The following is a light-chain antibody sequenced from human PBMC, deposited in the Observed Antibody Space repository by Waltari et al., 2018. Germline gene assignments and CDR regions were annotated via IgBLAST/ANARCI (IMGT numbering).Light chain of an antibody. CDR2: YDS. Sequence: SYVLTQPPSVSVAPGETARITCGGNNIESKSVHWYRQRPGQAPVLVISYDSDRPSGIPGRFSGSNSGNTSPLTICRVEAGDEADYYCQVWDANTDPGVFGTGTEVTVL. J-gene: IGLJ1*01. CDR1: NIESKS. CDR3: QVWDANTDPGV. V-gene: IGLV3-21*01.